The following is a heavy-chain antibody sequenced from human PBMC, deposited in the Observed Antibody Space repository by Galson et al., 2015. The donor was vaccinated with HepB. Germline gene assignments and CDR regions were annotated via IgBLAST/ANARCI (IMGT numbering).Heavy chain of an antibody. D-gene: IGHD6-13*01. J-gene: IGHJ5*02. CDR2: IYYSGST. CDR3: AAGDTHGWFDP. Sequence: TLSLTCTVSGGSISSGGYYWSWIRQHPGKGLEWIGYIYYSGSTYYNPSLKSRVTISVDTSKNQFSLKLSSVTAADTAVYYSAAGDTHGWFDPWGQGTLVTVSS. CDR1: GGSISSGGYY. V-gene: IGHV4-31*03.